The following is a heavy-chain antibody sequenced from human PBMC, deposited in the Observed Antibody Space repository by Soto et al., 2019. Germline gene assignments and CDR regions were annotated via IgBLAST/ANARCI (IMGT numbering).Heavy chain of an antibody. V-gene: IGHV1-24*01. CDR2: FDPENGET. D-gene: IGHD6-13*01. J-gene: IGHJ4*02. CDR1: GYTLTELS. Sequence: GASVKVSCKVSGYTLTELSMHWVRQAPGQGLEWMGGFDPENGETIYAQKLQGRVTMTTDTSTGTAYMELRSLRSDDTAVYYCARSIAAAGSDYWGQGTLVTVSS. CDR3: ARSIAAAGSDY.